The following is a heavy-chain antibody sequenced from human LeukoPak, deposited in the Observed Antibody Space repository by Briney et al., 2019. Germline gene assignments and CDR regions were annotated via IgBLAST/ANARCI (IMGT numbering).Heavy chain of an antibody. Sequence: PGGSLRLSCAASGFTFSSYAMSWVRQAPGTGLGWVSSISGSGGSTYYADSVRGRFTVSRDNSRNTLALQMNSLRAEDTAVYYCAGSPTVDAAFDIWGQGTMVTVSS. CDR3: AGSPTVDAAFDI. CDR2: ISGSGGST. J-gene: IGHJ3*02. CDR1: GFTFSSYA. D-gene: IGHD4-23*01. V-gene: IGHV3-23*01.